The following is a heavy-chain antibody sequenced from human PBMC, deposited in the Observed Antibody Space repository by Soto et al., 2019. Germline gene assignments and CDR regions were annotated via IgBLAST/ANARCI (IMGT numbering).Heavy chain of an antibody. V-gene: IGHV3-11*06. J-gene: IGHJ5*02. CDR3: ARARILGYDSRGYFDWFDP. D-gene: IGHD3-22*01. Sequence: GGSLRLSCAASGFNFGDFYMSWIRQAPGKGLEWLSDISSGGGSTNYADSVRGRFTITRDNAKNSLYLQMNSLGAEETAVYYCARARILGYDSRGYFDWFDPWGQGTQVTVSS. CDR1: GFNFGDFY. CDR2: ISSGGGST.